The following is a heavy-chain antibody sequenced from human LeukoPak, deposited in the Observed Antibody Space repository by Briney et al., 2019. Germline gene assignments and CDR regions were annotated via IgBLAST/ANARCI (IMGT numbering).Heavy chain of an antibody. J-gene: IGHJ6*02. CDR1: GYTFTGYG. V-gene: IGHV1-18*01. D-gene: IGHD5-12*01. Sequence: ASVKVSCKASGYTFTGYGISWVRQAPGQGLEWMGWISAYNGNTNYAQKLQGRVTMTTDTSTSTAYMELRSLRSDDTAVYYCASWHAATISPPGYYYGMDVWGQGTTVTVSS. CDR2: ISAYNGNT. CDR3: ASWHAATISPPGYYYGMDV.